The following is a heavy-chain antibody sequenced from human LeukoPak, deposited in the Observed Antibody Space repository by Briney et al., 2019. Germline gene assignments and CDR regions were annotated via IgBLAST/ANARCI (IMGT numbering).Heavy chain of an antibody. V-gene: IGHV3-64*01. D-gene: IGHD4-23*01. J-gene: IGHJ4*02. CDR2: ITSNGGTT. CDR3: ARGIRWASDY. Sequence: GGSLRLSCAASGFTFSIYGMVWVRQAPGKGLEYVSGITSNGGTTYYGNSVKGRFTISRDNSKDTLYLQMGSLRTEDMAVYYCARGIRWASDYWGQGSLVTVPS. CDR1: GFTFSIYG.